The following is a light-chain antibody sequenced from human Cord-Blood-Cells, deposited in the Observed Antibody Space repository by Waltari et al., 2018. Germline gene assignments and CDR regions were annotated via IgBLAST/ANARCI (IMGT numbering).Light chain of an antibody. J-gene: IGLJ3*02. CDR1: ALPKQY. V-gene: IGLV3-25*03. CDR3: QSADSSGTYWV. Sequence: SYELPQPPSVSVSPGQTARITSSGDALPKQYAYWYQQKQGQAPVLVIYKDSERPSGNPERVSGSSSGKTVTLTISGVQAEDEADYYCQSADSSGTYWVFGGGTKLTVL. CDR2: KDS.